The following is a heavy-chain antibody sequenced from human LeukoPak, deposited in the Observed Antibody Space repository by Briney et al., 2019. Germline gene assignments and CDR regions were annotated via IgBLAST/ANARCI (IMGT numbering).Heavy chain of an antibody. D-gene: IGHD3-22*01. J-gene: IGHJ5*02. CDR3: ARGASYYYDSSGYEHWFDH. CDR2: IIPIFGTA. V-gene: IGHV1-69*13. CDR1: GGTFSSYA. Sequence: ASVKVSCKASGGTFSSYAISWVRQAPGQGLEWMGGIIPIFGTANYAQKFQGRVTITADESTSTAYMELSSLRSEDTAVYYCARGASYYYDSSGYEHWFDHWGQGTLVTVSS.